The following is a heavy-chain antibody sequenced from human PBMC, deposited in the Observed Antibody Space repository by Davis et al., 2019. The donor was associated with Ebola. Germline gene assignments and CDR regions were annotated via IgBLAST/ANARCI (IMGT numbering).Heavy chain of an antibody. V-gene: IGHV3-74*01. CDR3: ARTEWLVYAFDI. CDR2: INSDGSST. Sequence: PGGSLRLSCAASGFTFSSYAMSWVRHAPGKGLVWVSRINSDGSSTSYADSVKGRFTISRDNAKNTLYLQTNSLRAEDTAVYYCARTEWLVYAFDIWGQGTMVTVSS. CDR1: GFTFSSYA. J-gene: IGHJ3*02. D-gene: IGHD6-19*01.